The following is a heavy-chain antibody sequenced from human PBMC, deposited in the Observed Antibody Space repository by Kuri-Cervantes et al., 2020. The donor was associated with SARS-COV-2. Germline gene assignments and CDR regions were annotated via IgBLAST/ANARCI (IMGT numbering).Heavy chain of an antibody. V-gene: IGHV3-9*01. CDR2: ISWNSGCL. D-gene: IGHD6-19*01. CDR3: ARVKQWLERTAFDI. CDR1: GFTFDDDA. J-gene: IGHJ3*02. Sequence: SLKISCAASGFTFDDDAMHWVRQAPGKGLEWVSRISWNSGCLGADSVKGRSTISRDNAKNSLYLQMNSLRAEDTAVYYCARVKQWLERTAFDIWGQGTMVTVSS.